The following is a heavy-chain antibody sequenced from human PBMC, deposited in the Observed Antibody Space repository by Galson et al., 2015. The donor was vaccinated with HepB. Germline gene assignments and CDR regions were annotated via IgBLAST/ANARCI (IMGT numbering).Heavy chain of an antibody. CDR3: ARRGRTSSAAGRWGNYYYGMDV. Sequence: QSGAEVKKPGESLRISCKGSGYSFTSYWISWVRQMPGKGLEWMGRIDPSDSYTNYSPSFQGHVTISADKSISTAYLQWSSLKASDTAMYYCARRGRTSSAAGRWGNYYYGMDVWGQGTTVTVSS. V-gene: IGHV5-10-1*01. D-gene: IGHD6-13*01. CDR2: IDPSDSYT. CDR1: GYSFTSYW. J-gene: IGHJ6*02.